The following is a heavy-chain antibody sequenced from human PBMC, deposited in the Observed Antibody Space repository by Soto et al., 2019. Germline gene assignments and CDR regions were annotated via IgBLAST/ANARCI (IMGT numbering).Heavy chain of an antibody. CDR3: ARGQGLQGPYYFDY. J-gene: IGHJ4*02. Sequence: SETLSLTCTVSGGSISSSSYYWGWIRQPPGKGLEWIGSIYYSGSTYYNPSLKSRVTISVDTSKNQFSLKLSSVTAADTAVYYCARGQGLQGPYYFDYWGQGTLVTVSS. V-gene: IGHV4-39*07. CDR1: GGSISSSSYY. CDR2: IYYSGST. D-gene: IGHD4-4*01.